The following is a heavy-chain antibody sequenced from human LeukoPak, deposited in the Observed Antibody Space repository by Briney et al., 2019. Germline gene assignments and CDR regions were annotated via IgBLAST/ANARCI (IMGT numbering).Heavy chain of an antibody. CDR3: AETASLRGVSD. CDR1: GFTFSSYW. D-gene: IGHD3-10*01. V-gene: IGHV3-74*01. CDR2: INGDGSTT. Sequence: GGSLRLSCAASGFTFSSYWMHWVRQAPGKGPLWVSHINGDGSTTNYADSVKGRFTISRDNAKNTLYLQINGLRAEDTAVYYCAETASLRGVSDWGQGTLVTVSS. J-gene: IGHJ4*02.